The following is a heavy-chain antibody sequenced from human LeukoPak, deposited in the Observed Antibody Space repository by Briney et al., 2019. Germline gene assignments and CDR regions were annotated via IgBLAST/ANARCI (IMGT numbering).Heavy chain of an antibody. D-gene: IGHD5-18*01. CDR3: ARGYTAMGP. Sequence: SETLSLTCIVSAYSISSGYYWGWIRQPPGRGLEWIGSIYHSGSTNYNPSLKSRVTISVDTSKNQFSLKLSSVTAADTAVYYCARGYTAMGPWGQGTLVTVSS. J-gene: IGHJ5*02. CDR1: AYSISSGYY. CDR2: IYHSGST. V-gene: IGHV4-38-2*02.